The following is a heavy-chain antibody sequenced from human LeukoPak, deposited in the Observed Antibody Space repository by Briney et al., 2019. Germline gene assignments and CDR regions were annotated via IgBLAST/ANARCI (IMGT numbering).Heavy chain of an antibody. V-gene: IGHV1-69*13. J-gene: IGHJ4*02. CDR2: IIPIFGTA. CDR3: ARGTASANPYYYDSSGYYGDY. D-gene: IGHD3-22*01. Sequence: AASVKVSCKASGGTFSSYAISWVRQAPGQGLEWMGGIIPIFGTANYAQKFQGRVTITADESTSTAYMELSSLRSEDTAVYYCARGTASANPYYYDSSGYYGDYWGQGTLVTVSS. CDR1: GGTFSSYA.